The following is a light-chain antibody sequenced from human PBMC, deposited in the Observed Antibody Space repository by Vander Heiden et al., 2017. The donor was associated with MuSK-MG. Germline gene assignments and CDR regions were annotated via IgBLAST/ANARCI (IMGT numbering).Light chain of an antibody. CDR3: QQSDSTPYT. CDR2: AAS. J-gene: IGKJ2*01. CDR1: QSITTY. Sequence: DIQMTQSPSSLSASVVDRVTVTCRASQSITTYLHWYQQKPGRAPNLLIYAASTLQSGVPSRFSGSGSGTDFSLTISSLQPEDFATYYCQQSDSTPYTFGQGTNVEMK. V-gene: IGKV1-39*01.